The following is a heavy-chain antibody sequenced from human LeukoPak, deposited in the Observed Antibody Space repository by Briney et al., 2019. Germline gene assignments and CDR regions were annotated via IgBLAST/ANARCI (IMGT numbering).Heavy chain of an antibody. D-gene: IGHD4-23*01. Sequence: SVKVSCKASGGTFSSYAISWVRQAPGQGLEWMGRIIPILGIANYAQKFQGRVTITADKSTSTAYMELSSLRSEDTAVYYCAREGNNYGGNRDHAFDIWGQGTMVTVSS. J-gene: IGHJ3*02. CDR3: AREGNNYGGNRDHAFDI. V-gene: IGHV1-69*04. CDR1: GGTFSSYA. CDR2: IIPILGIA.